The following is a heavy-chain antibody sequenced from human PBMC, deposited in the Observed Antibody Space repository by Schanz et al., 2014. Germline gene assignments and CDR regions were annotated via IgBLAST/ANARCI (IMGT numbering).Heavy chain of an antibody. Sequence: QVQLVQSGGEVKKPGASVNISCKASGYTFTTYALNWVRQAPGQGLEWVGWINTNTGNPTYAQGFTGRFVFSLDTSVSTAYLQISSLKAEDTAAYYCTTETIAMAGTFSIWGQGTLVTVSS. CDR1: GYTFTTYA. CDR2: INTNTGNP. V-gene: IGHV7-4-1*02. J-gene: IGHJ4*02. CDR3: TTETIAMAGTFSI. D-gene: IGHD6-19*01.